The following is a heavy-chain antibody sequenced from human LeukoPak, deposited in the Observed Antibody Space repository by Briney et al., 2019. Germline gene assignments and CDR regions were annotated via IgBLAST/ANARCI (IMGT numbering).Heavy chain of an antibody. CDR2: IYSGGDT. D-gene: IGHD3-22*01. CDR1: GFIVSDID. J-gene: IGHJ4*02. Sequence: GGSLRLSCAASGFIVSDIDLSWVRQAPGKGLEWVSTIYSGGDTHHADSVKGRFTISRDNYKNTLYLQMKSLRADDMAVYYCARGCYYERSGSCPFDYWGQGTLVTVSS. CDR3: ARGCYYERSGSCPFDY. V-gene: IGHV3-53*01.